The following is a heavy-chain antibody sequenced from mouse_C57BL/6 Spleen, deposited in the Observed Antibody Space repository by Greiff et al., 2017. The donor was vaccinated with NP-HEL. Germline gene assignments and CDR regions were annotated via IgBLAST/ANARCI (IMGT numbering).Heavy chain of an antibody. CDR1: GFTFSSYA. CDR2: ISDGGSYT. CDR3: AYYDPFAY. Sequence: EVQGVESGGGLVKPGGSLKLSCAASGFTFSSYAMSWVRQTPEKRLEWVATISDGGSYTYYPDNVKGRFTISRDNAKNNLYLQMSHLKSEDTAMYYCAYYDPFAYWGQGTLVTVSA. D-gene: IGHD2-4*01. V-gene: IGHV5-4*01. J-gene: IGHJ3*01.